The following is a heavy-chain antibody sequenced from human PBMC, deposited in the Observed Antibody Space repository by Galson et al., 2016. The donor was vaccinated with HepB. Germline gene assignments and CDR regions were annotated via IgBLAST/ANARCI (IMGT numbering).Heavy chain of an antibody. CDR3: ARGRYGSGSLYNWFDP. V-gene: IGHV4-39*07. CDR1: GGSVSFSYYY. D-gene: IGHD3-10*01. CDR2: LYHRGIT. Sequence: LSLTCVVSGGSVSFSYYYWGWFRQPPGRGLEWIGNLYHRGITEYNPSLNSRVTISADTSKNQLSLKVTPVTAADTAVYYCARGRYGSGSLYNWFDPWGQGNLVTVSS. J-gene: IGHJ5*02.